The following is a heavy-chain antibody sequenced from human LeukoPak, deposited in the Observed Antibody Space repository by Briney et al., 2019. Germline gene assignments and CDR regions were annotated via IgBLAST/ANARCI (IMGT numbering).Heavy chain of an antibody. Sequence: ASVKVSCKASGGTFSSYAISWVRQAPGQGLEWMGGIIPIFGTANYAQKFQGRVTITADESTSTAYMELSSLRSEDTAVYYCARVGRVRGVIILVHFDYWGQGTLVTVSS. V-gene: IGHV1-69*01. J-gene: IGHJ4*02. D-gene: IGHD3-10*01. CDR1: GGTFSSYA. CDR3: ARVGRVRGVIILVHFDY. CDR2: IIPIFGTA.